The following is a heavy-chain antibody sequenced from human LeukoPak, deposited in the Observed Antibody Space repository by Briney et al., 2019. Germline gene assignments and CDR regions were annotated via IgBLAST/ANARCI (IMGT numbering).Heavy chain of an antibody. CDR3: AKDGPGGYPNIDY. J-gene: IGHJ4*02. CDR2: IWYDGSNK. Sequence: PGGSLRLSCAASGFTFSSYGMHWVRQAPGKGLEWVAVIWYDGSNKYYADSVKGRFTISRDNSKNTLYLQMNSLRAEDTAVYYCAKDGPGGYPNIDYWGQGTLVTVSS. CDR1: GFTFSSYG. D-gene: IGHD3-22*01. V-gene: IGHV3-30*02.